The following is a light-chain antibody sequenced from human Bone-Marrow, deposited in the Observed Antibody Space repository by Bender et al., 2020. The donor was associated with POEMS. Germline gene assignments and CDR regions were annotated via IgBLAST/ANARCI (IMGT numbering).Light chain of an antibody. Sequence: SALTQPPSASGTPGQRVTISCSGSSSNIGTNPVNWYQQLPGTAPKLLIYITNQRPSGVPDRFSGSKSGTSASLAISGLQYGDEADYYCAAWEDSLNGWVFGGGTKLTVL. CDR3: AAWEDSLNGWV. V-gene: IGLV1-44*01. CDR2: ITN. CDR1: SSNIGTNP. J-gene: IGLJ3*02.